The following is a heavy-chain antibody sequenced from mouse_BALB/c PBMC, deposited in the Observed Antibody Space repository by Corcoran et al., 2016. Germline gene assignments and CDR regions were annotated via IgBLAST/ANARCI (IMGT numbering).Heavy chain of an antibody. CDR3: ARQLGLPLDY. CDR1: GYTFTSYW. D-gene: IGHD3-2*01. V-gene: IGHV1-69*02. J-gene: IGHJ2*01. Sequence: QVQLQQPGAELVKPGAPVKLSCKASGYTFTSYWMNWVKQRPGRGLEWIGRIDPSDSETHYNQKFKDKATLTVDKSSSTAYIQLSSLTSEDSAVDYCARQLGLPLDYWGQGTTLTVSS. CDR2: IDPSDSET.